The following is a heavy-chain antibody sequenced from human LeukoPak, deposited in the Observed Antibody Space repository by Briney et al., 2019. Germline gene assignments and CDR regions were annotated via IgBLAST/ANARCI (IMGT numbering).Heavy chain of an antibody. CDR1: GFTFSSYS. J-gene: IGHJ3*02. D-gene: IGHD3-22*01. Sequence: PGGSLRLSCAASGFTFSSYSMNWVRQAPGKGLEWVSSISSSSSYIYYADSVKGRFTISRDNSKNTLYLQMNSLRAEDTAVYYCESSHDSSGLAFDIWGQGTMVTVSS. V-gene: IGHV3-21*01. CDR2: ISSSSSYI. CDR3: ESSHDSSGLAFDI.